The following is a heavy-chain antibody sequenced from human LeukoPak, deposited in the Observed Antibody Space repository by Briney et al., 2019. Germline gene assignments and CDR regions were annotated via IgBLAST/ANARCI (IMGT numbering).Heavy chain of an antibody. CDR1: EFTFSDYW. J-gene: IGHJ4*02. CDR3: ARLMSYYYDSSGYYTFDY. Sequence: PGGSLRLSCAASEFTFSDYWMSWVRQAPGKGPEWVSYISSSSSTIYYADSVKGRFTISRDNAKNSLYLQMNSLRAEDTAVYYCARLMSYYYDSSGYYTFDYWGQGTLVTVSS. V-gene: IGHV3-48*04. D-gene: IGHD3-22*01. CDR2: ISSSSSTI.